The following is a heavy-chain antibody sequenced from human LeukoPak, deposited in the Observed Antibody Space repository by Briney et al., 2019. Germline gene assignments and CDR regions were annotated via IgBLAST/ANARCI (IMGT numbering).Heavy chain of an antibody. CDR2: IYYSGST. CDR1: GGSISSYY. Sequence: SETLSLTCTVSGGSISSYYWSWIRQPPGKGLEWIGYIYYSGSTNYNPSLKSRVTISVDTSKNQFSLKLSSATAADTAVYYCARSLPPGRFDYWGQGTLVTVSS. CDR3: ARSLPPGRFDY. V-gene: IGHV4-59*01. J-gene: IGHJ4*02. D-gene: IGHD3-16*02.